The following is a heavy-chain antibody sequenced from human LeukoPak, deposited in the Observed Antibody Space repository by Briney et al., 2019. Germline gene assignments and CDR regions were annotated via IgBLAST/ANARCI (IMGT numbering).Heavy chain of an antibody. D-gene: IGHD3-22*01. Sequence: SSVTVSCKDSGYTFTSYDINWVRQATGQGLDGMGLMNPNSGNTGYAQKIQGRVTMTRNTTISTAYTELSSLRSEDTAVYYCARGLRDSSGREYFQDWGQGTLVTVSS. CDR1: GYTFTSYD. CDR2: MNPNSGNT. CDR3: ARGLRDSSGREYFQD. V-gene: IGHV1-8*01. J-gene: IGHJ1*01.